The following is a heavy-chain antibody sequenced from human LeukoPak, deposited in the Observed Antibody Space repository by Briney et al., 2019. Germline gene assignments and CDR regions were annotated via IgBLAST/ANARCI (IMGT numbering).Heavy chain of an antibody. J-gene: IGHJ5*02. CDR3: ARGGVVPPAAKNWFDP. D-gene: IGHD2-2*01. Sequence: ASVKVSCKASGYTFTNYGISWVRQAPGQGLEWMGWISPHNGNTAYAQKFQGRVTMTTDTSTTTAYMELSSLTSDDTAVYYCARGGVVPPAAKNWFDPWGQGTLVTVSS. V-gene: IGHV1-18*01. CDR1: GYTFTNYG. CDR2: ISPHNGNT.